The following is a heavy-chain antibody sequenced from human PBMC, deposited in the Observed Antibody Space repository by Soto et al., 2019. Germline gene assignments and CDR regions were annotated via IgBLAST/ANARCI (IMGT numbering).Heavy chain of an antibody. CDR1: GYTFTSDD. J-gene: IGHJ3*02. V-gene: IGHV1-46*01. Sequence: QVQLVQSGAEVKKPGASVKVSCKASGYTFTSDDMHWVRQAPGQGLEWMGIINPSGGSTSYAQKFQGRVTMTRDTSTSTVYMELSSLRSEDTAVYYCARDRGRELPWGMVDAFDIWGQGTMVTVSS. CDR3: ARDRGRELPWGMVDAFDI. D-gene: IGHD1-26*01. CDR2: INPSGGST.